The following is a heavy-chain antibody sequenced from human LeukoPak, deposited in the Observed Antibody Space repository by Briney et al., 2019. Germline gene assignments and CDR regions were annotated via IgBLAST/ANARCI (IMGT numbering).Heavy chain of an antibody. CDR1: GGTFSSYA. Sequence: WASVKVSCKASGGTFSSYAISWVRQAPGQGLEWMGGIIPIFGTANYAQKFQGRVTITTDESTSTAYMELSSLRSEDTAVYYCASTPRPRGYSSSLRNYFDYWGQGTLVTVSS. CDR3: ASTPRPRGYSSSLRNYFDY. V-gene: IGHV1-69*05. D-gene: IGHD6-13*01. J-gene: IGHJ4*02. CDR2: IIPIFGTA.